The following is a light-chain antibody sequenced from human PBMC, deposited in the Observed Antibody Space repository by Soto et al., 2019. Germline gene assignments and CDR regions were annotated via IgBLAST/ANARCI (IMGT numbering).Light chain of an antibody. V-gene: IGKV1-5*03. Sequence: DIQMTQSPSTLSASVGDSVTITCRASQSISSWLAWYQQKPGKAPNLLIYNASSLESGVPSRFSGSGSGTEFTLTISSLQPDDFATYYCQQYKTYSTFGQGTKVEIK. CDR3: QQYKTYST. CDR2: NAS. CDR1: QSISSW. J-gene: IGKJ1*01.